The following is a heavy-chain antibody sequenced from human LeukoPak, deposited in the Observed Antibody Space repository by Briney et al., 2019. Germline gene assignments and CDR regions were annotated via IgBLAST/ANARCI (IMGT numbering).Heavy chain of an antibody. D-gene: IGHD6-13*01. CDR2: VSQSGTTI. J-gene: IGHJ4*02. CDR1: GFTFSDYY. CDR3: AKDSYSKGDY. V-gene: IGHV3-11*04. Sequence: PGGSLRLSCAASGFTFSDYYMSWVRQAPGKGLEWVSYVSQSGTTIYFADSVKGRFTISRDNAKNSLYLQMNSLRAEDTAVYYCAKDSYSKGDYWGQGVLVTVSS.